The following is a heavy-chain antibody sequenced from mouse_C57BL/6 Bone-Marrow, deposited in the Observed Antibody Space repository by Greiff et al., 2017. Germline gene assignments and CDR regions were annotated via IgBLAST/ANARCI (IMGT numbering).Heavy chain of an antibody. CDR2: IYPGDGDT. Sequence: VQGVESGPELVKPGASVKISCKASGYAFSSSWMNWVKQRPGKGLEWIGRIYPGDGDTNYNGKFKGKATLTADKSSSTADMQLSSLTSEDSAVYFCATPVRLLPYFDYWGQGTPLTVSS. V-gene: IGHV1-82*01. CDR1: GYAFSSSW. J-gene: IGHJ2*01. D-gene: IGHD1-1*01. CDR3: ATPVRLLPYFDY.